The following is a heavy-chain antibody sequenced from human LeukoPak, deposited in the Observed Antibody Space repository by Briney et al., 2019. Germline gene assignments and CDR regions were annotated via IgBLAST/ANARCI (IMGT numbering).Heavy chain of an antibody. CDR2: ISGSGGST. Sequence: GGSLRLSCAASGFTFSSYAMSWVRQAPGKGLEWVSAISGSGGSTYYADSVKGRFTISRDNSKNTLYLQMNSLRAEDTAVYYCAKDQMYYYGSGSYPSLDYWGQGTLVTVSS. J-gene: IGHJ4*02. D-gene: IGHD3-10*01. CDR1: GFTFSSYA. V-gene: IGHV3-23*01. CDR3: AKDQMYYYGSGSYPSLDY.